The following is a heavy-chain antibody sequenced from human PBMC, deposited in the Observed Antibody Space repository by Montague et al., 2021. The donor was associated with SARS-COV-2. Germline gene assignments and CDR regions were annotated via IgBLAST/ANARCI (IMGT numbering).Heavy chain of an antibody. V-gene: IGHV4-34*01. D-gene: IGHD3-10*01. CDR1: DGSFSDYS. Sequence: SETLSLTCAVYDGSFSDYSWTWIRQPPGKGLEWIGEINHRGSTNYNPSLKSRVTISVDTSKNQFSLKLSSVTAADTAVYYCARDNPVLWFGETYAFDIWGQGTMVTVSS. CDR2: INHRGST. J-gene: IGHJ3*02. CDR3: ARDNPVLWFGETYAFDI.